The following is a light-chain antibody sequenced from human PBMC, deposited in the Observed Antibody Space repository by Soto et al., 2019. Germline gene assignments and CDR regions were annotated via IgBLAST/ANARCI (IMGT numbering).Light chain of an antibody. Sequence: QSALTQPASVSGSPGQSITISCTGTSSDVGGYKYVSWYQQHPGRAPKLMISEVSNRPSGVSNRFSGSKSGNTASLTISGLQAEDEADYYCSSYTSSSTLVFGGGTKHRP. CDR3: SSYTSSSTLV. V-gene: IGLV2-14*01. CDR1: SSDVGGYKY. J-gene: IGLJ3*02. CDR2: EVS.